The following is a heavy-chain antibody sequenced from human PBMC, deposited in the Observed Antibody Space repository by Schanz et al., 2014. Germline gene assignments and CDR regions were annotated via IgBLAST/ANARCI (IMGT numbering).Heavy chain of an antibody. CDR1: GYTFTSYD. V-gene: IGHV1-18*01. CDR3: ARVQDDILTGSEYYYGMDV. D-gene: IGHD3-9*01. CDR2: ISPYTGNT. Sequence: QVLQVQSGSELKKPGTSVKVSCTASGYTFTSYDINWVRQAPGQGLQWMGWISPYTGNTNYAQTLQGRITLTTDTATSTAYMELRSLRSDDTAVYYCARVQDDILTGSEYYYGMDVWGQGTTVTVSS. J-gene: IGHJ6*02.